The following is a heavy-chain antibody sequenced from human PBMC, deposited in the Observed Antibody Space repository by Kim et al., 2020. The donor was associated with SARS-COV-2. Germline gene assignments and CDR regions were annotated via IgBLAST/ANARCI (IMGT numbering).Heavy chain of an antibody. D-gene: IGHD1-26*01. J-gene: IGHJ4*02. CDR3: ARGIVGPSTFDY. V-gene: IGHV4-30-2*04. Sequence: FYNPSLKSRVTITPDTSKNQFSLRLSSLTAADTAVYYCARGIVGPSTFDYWGQGALVAVSS.